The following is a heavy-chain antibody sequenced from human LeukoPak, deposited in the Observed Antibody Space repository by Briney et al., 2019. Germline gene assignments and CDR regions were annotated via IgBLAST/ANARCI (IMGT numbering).Heavy chain of an antibody. Sequence: GGSLRLSCAASGFTFSSYGMHWVRQAPGKGLEWVAVISYDGSNKYYADSVKGRFTISRDNSKNTLYPQMNSLRAEDTAVYYCALGEYSGYDFQSAPMPPFGYWGQGTLVTVSS. CDR1: GFTFSSYG. V-gene: IGHV3-30*03. D-gene: IGHD5-12*01. CDR2: ISYDGSNK. CDR3: ALGEYSGYDFQSAPMPPFGY. J-gene: IGHJ4*02.